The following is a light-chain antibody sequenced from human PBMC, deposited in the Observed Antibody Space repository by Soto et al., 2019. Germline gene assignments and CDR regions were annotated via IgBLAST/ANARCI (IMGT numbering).Light chain of an antibody. CDR3: QHYDTYPLT. CDR1: QSVSGW. J-gene: IGKJ4*01. CDR2: KAS. V-gene: IGKV1-5*03. Sequence: DIQMTQSPSTLSASVGDRVTITCRASQSVSGWLAWYQQRSGKAPNLLVSKASSLESGVPSRFSGSGSGTEFTLTISSLQPDDFATYYCQHYDTYPLTFGRGTKVEIK.